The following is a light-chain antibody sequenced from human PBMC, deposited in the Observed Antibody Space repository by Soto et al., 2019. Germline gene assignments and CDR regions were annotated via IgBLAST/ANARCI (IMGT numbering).Light chain of an antibody. Sequence: DIQMTQSPSSVSASIGDTIIVSCRASQSIRTSVHCYQHTPGQPPKLLIFSASTLHGGVPSRFHGSGSGTDFKLVLSHLRPGDLATYYLHQTYNIPSPLGQGTK. CDR2: SAS. J-gene: IGKJ2*01. CDR3: HQTYNIPSP. V-gene: IGKV1-39*01. CDR1: QSIRTS.